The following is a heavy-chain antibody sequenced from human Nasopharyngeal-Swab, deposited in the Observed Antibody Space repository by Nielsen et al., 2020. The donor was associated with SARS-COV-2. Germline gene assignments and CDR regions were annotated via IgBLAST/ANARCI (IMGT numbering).Heavy chain of an antibody. J-gene: IGHJ4*02. CDR3: ARVPAVAASRIDY. CDR1: GYTFTNYA. D-gene: IGHD6-19*01. V-gene: IGHV1-3*01. CDR2: INAGKGNT. Sequence: ASVKVSCKTSGYTFTNYAIHWVRQAPGQRPEFMGWINAGKGNTIYSQKFQGRVRISRDTSANTVYMELNRLRSEDTAVYYCARVPAVAASRIDYWGQGTLVTVSS.